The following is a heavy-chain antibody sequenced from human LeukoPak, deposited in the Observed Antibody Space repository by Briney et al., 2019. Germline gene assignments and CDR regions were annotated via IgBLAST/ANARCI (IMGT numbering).Heavy chain of an antibody. J-gene: IGHJ4*02. V-gene: IGHV4-59*01. D-gene: IGHD6-13*01. CDR2: MYYSENS. CDR3: ASYSNSWYYFDY. CDR1: GGSITSYY. Sequence: SETLSLTCTVSGGSITSYYWSWIRQPPGKGLEWIGYMYYSENSYYNPSLKSRVTISVDTSKNQFSLKLSSMTAADTAVYYCASYSNSWYYFDYWGQGTLVTVSS.